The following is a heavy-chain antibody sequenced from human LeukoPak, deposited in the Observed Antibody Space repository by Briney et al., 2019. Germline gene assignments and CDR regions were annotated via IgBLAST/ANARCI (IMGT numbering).Heavy chain of an antibody. Sequence: PGGSLRLSCAASGFTFDDYGMSWVRQAPGKGLEWVSGINWNGGSTGYSDSVKGRFTISRDNAKNSLYLQMNSLRAEDTALYYCARDGIGGALTGGAFDIWGQGTMVTVSS. J-gene: IGHJ3*02. CDR1: GFTFDDYG. D-gene: IGHD3-16*01. CDR3: ARDGIGGALTGGAFDI. V-gene: IGHV3-20*04. CDR2: INWNGGST.